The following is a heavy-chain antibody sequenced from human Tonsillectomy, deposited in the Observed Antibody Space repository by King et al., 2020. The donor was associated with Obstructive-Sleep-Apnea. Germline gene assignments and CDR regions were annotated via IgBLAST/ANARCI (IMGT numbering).Heavy chain of an antibody. CDR3: AGGCSGGSCYYGMDV. CDR2: ISSSSSTI. J-gene: IGHJ6*02. V-gene: IGHV3-48*04. Sequence: VQLVESGGGLVQPGGSLRLSCAASGFTFSSYSMNWVRQAPGKGLEWVSYISSSSSTIYYADSVKGRFTISRDNAKNSLYLQMNSLRAEDTAVYYCAGGCSGGSCYYGMDVWGQGTTVTVSS. CDR1: GFTFSSYS. D-gene: IGHD2-15*01.